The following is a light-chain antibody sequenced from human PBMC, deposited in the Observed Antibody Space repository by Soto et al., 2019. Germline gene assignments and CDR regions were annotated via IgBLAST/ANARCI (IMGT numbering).Light chain of an antibody. V-gene: IGKV3-15*01. CDR2: GAS. CDR1: QSVSSN. CDR3: QQYNNWPPWT. J-gene: IGKJ1*01. Sequence: EIEMTQSPATVSVSPGERATLSCRASQSVSSNLAWYQQKPGQVPRLLIYGASTRATGIPARFSGSGSGTEFTLTISSLQSEDFAVYYCQQYNNWPPWTFGQGTKVDI.